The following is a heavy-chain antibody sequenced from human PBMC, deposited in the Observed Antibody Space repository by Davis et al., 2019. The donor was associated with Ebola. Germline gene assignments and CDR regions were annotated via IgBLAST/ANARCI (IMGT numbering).Heavy chain of an antibody. CDR2: MNPNSGNT. CDR1: GYTFTSYD. D-gene: IGHD6-13*01. Sequence: ASVKVSCKASGYTFTSYDINWVRQATGQGLEWMGWMNPNSGNTGYAQKFQGRITITRDTSASTAYMELSSLRSEDTAVYYCARQALAIYYYYYGMDVWGQGTTVTVSS. V-gene: IGHV1-8*01. CDR3: ARQALAIYYYYYGMDV. J-gene: IGHJ6*02.